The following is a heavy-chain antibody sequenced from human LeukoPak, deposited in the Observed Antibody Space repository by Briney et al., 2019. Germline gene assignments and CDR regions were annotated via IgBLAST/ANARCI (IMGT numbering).Heavy chain of an antibody. CDR2: ISAYNGNT. CDR1: GYTFTSYG. J-gene: IGHJ5*02. Sequence: GTSVKVSCKASGYTFTSYGISWVRQAPGQGLEWMGWISAYNGNTNYAQKLQGRVTMTTDTSTSTAYMEVRSLRPDDTAVYYCARQHYYGSGTYWFDPWGQGTLVTVSS. D-gene: IGHD3-10*01. CDR3: ARQHYYGSGTYWFDP. V-gene: IGHV1-18*01.